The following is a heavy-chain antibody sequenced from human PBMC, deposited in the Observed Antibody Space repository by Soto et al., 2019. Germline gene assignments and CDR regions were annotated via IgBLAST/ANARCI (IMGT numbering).Heavy chain of an antibody. V-gene: IGHV1-69*01. D-gene: IGHD3-22*01. CDR3: ARPLRDRNYYYGMAV. J-gene: IGHJ6*02. CDR2: TIPMFGTP. Sequence: QVQLVQSGAEMQQPGASVRFSYKASGGTFSKYAFSWVRQAPGQGLEWLGGTIPMFGTPNYAQKFQGRVAISADESTATVYMELSSLRSEDTAVYFCARPLRDRNYYYGMAVWGQGTTVTVSS. CDR1: GGTFSKYA.